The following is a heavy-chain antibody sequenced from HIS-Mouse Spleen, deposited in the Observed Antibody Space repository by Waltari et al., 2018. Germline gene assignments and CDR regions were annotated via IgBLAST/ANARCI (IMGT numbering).Heavy chain of an antibody. V-gene: IGHV4-39*07. CDR2: IYYSGST. Sequence: QLQLQESGPGLVKPSETLSLTCTVSVASISRSSSYWGWIRQPPGKGLEWIGSIYYSGSTYYNPSLKSRVTISVDTSKNQFSLKLSSVTAADTAVYYCAREIPYSSSWYDWYFDLWGRGTLVTVSS. J-gene: IGHJ2*01. CDR1: VASISRSSSY. D-gene: IGHD6-13*01. CDR3: AREIPYSSSWYDWYFDL.